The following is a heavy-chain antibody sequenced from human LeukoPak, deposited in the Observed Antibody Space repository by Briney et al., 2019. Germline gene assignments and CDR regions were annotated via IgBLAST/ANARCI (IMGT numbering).Heavy chain of an antibody. CDR3: DRDLGTTETGDDY. V-gene: IGHV3-49*04. Sequence: PGGSLRLSCTTSGCTFGDYRINWVRQAPGKGLEWVGVIRGKASGGTTDYAASVKGRFTISRDDSKSIAYLQMSSLKIEDTAVYYCDRDLGTTETGDDYWGQGTLVTVSS. CDR1: GCTFGDYR. CDR2: IRGKASGGTT. J-gene: IGHJ4*02. D-gene: IGHD4-17*01.